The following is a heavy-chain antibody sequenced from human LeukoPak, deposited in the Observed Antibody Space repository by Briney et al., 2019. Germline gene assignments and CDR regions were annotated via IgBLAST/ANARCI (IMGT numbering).Heavy chain of an antibody. CDR1: GFNFSSYG. D-gene: IGHD6-13*01. CDR2: IWYDGSNK. Sequence: GGSLRLSCAASGFNFSSYGMNWVRQAPGKGLEWVAGIWYDGSNKYYRESVKGRFTISRDNSKNTLYLQMNSLRGEHTAVFYCARDAGRQTTTWYSDLWGQGTLVTVSS. J-gene: IGHJ5*02. CDR3: ARDAGRQTTTWYSDL. V-gene: IGHV3-33*01.